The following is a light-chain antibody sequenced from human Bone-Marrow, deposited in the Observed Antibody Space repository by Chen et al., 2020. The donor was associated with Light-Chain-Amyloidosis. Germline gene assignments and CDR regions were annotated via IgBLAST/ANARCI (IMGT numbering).Light chain of an antibody. Sequence: AIQMTQSPSSLSASVGDRVTITCRASQDIRNELSWYQQRPGKAPKLLIYGASTLQSGVPSRISGGGSGTDFTLTISSLQPEDFATYVCLQDSNYPRTFGQGTRVEI. V-gene: IGKV1-6*01. CDR2: GAS. CDR3: LQDSNYPRT. CDR1: QDIRNE. J-gene: IGKJ1*01.